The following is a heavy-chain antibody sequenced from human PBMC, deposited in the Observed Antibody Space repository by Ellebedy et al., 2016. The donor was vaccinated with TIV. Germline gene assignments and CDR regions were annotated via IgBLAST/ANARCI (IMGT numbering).Heavy chain of an antibody. D-gene: IGHD2-15*01. V-gene: IGHV2-26*01. CDR1: GFSLSNPRMG. Sequence: SGPTLVKPTETLTLTCTVSGFSLSNPRMGVTWIRQPPGKALEWLAHIFSNDEKSYSTSLKNRLTISRDTSKSQVVLTVTYMDPVDTATYYCARSRPTPYWLDPWGQGTLVTVSS. J-gene: IGHJ5*02. CDR3: ARSRPTPYWLDP. CDR2: IFSNDEK.